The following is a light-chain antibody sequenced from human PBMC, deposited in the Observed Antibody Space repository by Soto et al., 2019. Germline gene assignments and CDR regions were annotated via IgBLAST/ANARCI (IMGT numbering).Light chain of an antibody. J-gene: IGKJ2*01. Sequence: EIVLTQSPGTLYLSPGEIATLSCRASQSGSSSYLAWYQQKPGQAPRLLIYGASNRATGIPDRFSGSGSGTDFTLTISRLEPEDFVVYYCQQYGSSPPYTFGQGTKLEIK. V-gene: IGKV3-20*01. CDR1: QSGSSSY. CDR3: QQYGSSPPYT. CDR2: GAS.